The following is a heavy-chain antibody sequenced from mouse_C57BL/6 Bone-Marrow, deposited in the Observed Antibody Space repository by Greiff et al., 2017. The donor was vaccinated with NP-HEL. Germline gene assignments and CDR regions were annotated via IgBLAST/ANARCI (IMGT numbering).Heavy chain of an antibody. D-gene: IGHD2-4*01. V-gene: IGHV1-78*01. CDR1: GYTFTDHT. Sequence: QVQLQQSDAELVKPGASVKISCKASGYTFTDHTIHWMKQRPEQGLEWIGYIYPRDGSTKYNEKFKGKATLTADKSSSTAYMQLTSLTSEDPAVSVYAREQKDYDENWYFDVWGTGTTVTVSS. CDR2: IYPRDGST. CDR3: AREQKDYDENWYFDV. J-gene: IGHJ1*03.